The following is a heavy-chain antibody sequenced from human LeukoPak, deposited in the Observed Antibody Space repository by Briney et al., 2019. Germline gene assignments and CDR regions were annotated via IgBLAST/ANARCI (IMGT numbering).Heavy chain of an antibody. D-gene: IGHD6-19*01. V-gene: IGHV3-23*01. CDR2: ITSGGGST. Sequence: PGGSLRLSCAASGFTFGSYGMNWVRQAPGKGLEWVATITSGGGSTYYADSVKGRFTISRDNSKNTLYLHMNSLRAEDTALYYCAKVGSGWYADFWGQGTLVTVSS. J-gene: IGHJ4*02. CDR1: GFTFGSYG. CDR3: AKVGSGWYADF.